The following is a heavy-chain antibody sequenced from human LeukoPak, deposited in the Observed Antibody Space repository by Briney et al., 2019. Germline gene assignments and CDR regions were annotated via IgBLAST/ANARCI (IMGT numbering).Heavy chain of an antibody. D-gene: IGHD5-18*01. V-gene: IGHV4-39*07. CDR2: IYYSGST. CDR3: ARDFLGHSDTAMVGEIDY. Sequence: SETLSLTCTVSGDSISTSNSYWGWIRQPPGKGLEWIGSIYYSGSTYYNPSLKSRVTISVDTSKNQFSLKLSSVTAADTAVYYCARDFLGHSDTAMVGEIDYWGQGTLVTVSS. J-gene: IGHJ4*02. CDR1: GDSISTSNSY.